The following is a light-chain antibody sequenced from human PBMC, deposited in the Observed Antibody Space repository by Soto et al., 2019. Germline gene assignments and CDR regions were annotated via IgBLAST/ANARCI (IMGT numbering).Light chain of an antibody. J-gene: IGKJ1*01. CDR2: GTS. V-gene: IGKV3-20*01. CDR1: QSVSSNF. Sequence: EIVVTQSPGPLSLSPGETATLSCRASQSVSSNFLAWYQQKPGQPPRLLIYGTSKKATGIPDRFSGSGSGTDFTLTISRLEPEDFAVYYCQQYDSSWTFGQGTKVEIK. CDR3: QQYDSSWT.